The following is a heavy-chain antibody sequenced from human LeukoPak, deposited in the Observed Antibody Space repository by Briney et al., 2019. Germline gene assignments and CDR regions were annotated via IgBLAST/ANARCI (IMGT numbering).Heavy chain of an antibody. J-gene: IGHJ4*02. CDR3: ARVSSRQLVTVDY. V-gene: IGHV3-74*01. D-gene: IGHD6-13*01. Sequence: PGGSLRLSCAASGFTFSSYWMHWVRHAPGKGLVWVSRINSDGSSTSYADSVKGRFTISRDNAKNTLYLQMNSLRAEDTAVYYCARVSSRQLVTVDYWGQGTLVTVPS. CDR1: GFTFSSYW. CDR2: INSDGSST.